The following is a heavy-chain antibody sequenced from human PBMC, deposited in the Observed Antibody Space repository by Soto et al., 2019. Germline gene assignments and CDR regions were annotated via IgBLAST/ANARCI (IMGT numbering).Heavy chain of an antibody. D-gene: IGHD1-1*01. CDR2: ISRSEGS. Sequence: QVQLQESGPGLVKPSGTLSLSCAVSGGSITNTKWWTWVRQAPGKGLEWIGDISRSEGSTYNPSLKCRVAMSLETSNHQCTLRLSSVTAADTAVDYCSTQTISYTWDVWGQGTTVTVS. CDR3: STQTISYTWDV. V-gene: IGHV4-4*02. CDR1: GGSITNTKW. J-gene: IGHJ6*02.